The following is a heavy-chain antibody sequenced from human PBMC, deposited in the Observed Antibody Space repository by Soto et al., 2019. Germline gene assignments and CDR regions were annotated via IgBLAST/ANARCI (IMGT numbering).Heavy chain of an antibody. CDR3: ARVSAAGTVPAPYGFDP. J-gene: IGHJ5*02. D-gene: IGHD6-13*01. CDR1: GDSVSSNSAA. V-gene: IGHV6-1*01. CDR2: TYYRSKWYN. Sequence: SQTLSLTCAISGDSVSSNSAAWNWIRQSPSRGLERLGRTYYRSKWYNDYAVSVKSRITINPDTSKNQFSLQLNSVTPEDTAVYYCARVSAAGTVPAPYGFDPWGQGTLVTVSS.